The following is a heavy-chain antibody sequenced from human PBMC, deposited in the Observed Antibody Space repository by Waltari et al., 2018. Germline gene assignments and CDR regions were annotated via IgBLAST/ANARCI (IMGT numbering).Heavy chain of an antibody. CDR3: ARLSTIFGVISHFDN. Sequence: QVQLQESGPGLVKPSQTLSLTCTVLGGSISSGDRYWGWIRQPPGKGMEWIGCISYSGNSYYNPSLKSRVAMSLDTSKNQFSLKLSSVSAADTAVYYCARLSTIFGVISHFDNWGQGTLVTVSS. CDR2: ISYSGNS. J-gene: IGHJ4*02. D-gene: IGHD3-3*01. V-gene: IGHV4-30-4*08. CDR1: GGSISSGDRY.